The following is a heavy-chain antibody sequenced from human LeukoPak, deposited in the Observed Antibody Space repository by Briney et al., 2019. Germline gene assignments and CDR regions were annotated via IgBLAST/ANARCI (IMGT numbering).Heavy chain of an antibody. D-gene: IGHD3-10*01. Sequence: SETLSLTCTVSGGSIGSGGYYWSWIRQHPGKGLEWIGYIYYSGSTYYNPSLKSRVTISVDTSKNQFSLKLSSVTAADTAVYYCARTITMVQGVIISRYFDYWGQGTLVTVSP. CDR1: GGSIGSGGYY. CDR3: ARTITMVQGVIISRYFDY. V-gene: IGHV4-31*03. J-gene: IGHJ4*02. CDR2: IYYSGST.